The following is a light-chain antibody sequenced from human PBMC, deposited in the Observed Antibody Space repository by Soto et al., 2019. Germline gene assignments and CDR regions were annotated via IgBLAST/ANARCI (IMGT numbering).Light chain of an antibody. J-gene: IGKJ1*01. Sequence: EIVLTQSPATLSSSPGERATLSCRASQTVSSKLAWYQHKPGQAPRLLIYDTSNRATGIPARFSGSGSGTDFTLTISSLEPEDFAVYYCQQYGSSSWTFGQGTKVDIK. CDR3: QQYGSSSWT. CDR1: QTVSSK. CDR2: DTS. V-gene: IGKV3-11*01.